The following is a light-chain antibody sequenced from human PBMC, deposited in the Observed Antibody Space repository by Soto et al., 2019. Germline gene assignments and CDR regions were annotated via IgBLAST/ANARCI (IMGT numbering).Light chain of an antibody. V-gene: IGKV1-39*01. CDR1: QGFSGY. J-gene: IGKJ1*01. Sequence: DIQMTQSPSSLSASVGDRVTITCRASQGFSGYVNWYQQKSGKPPKLLIYAASTLQSGVPSRFSGSGSGTDFTLTISSLQREDFATYYCQQSFSTPWTFGPGTKVE. CDR2: AAS. CDR3: QQSFSTPWT.